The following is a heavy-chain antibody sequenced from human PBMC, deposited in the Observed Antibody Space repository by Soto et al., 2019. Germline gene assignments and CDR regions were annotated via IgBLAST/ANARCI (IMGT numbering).Heavy chain of an antibody. CDR1: GFTFSSYG. V-gene: IGHV3-33*01. Sequence: GGSLRLSCAASGFTFSSYGMHWVRQAPGKGLEWVAVIRYDGSNKYYADSVKGRFTISRDNSKNTLYLQMNSLRAEDTAVYYCAREGASGSYYRSYYYYYGMDVWGQGTTVTVSS. CDR3: AREGASGSYYRSYYYYYGMDV. D-gene: IGHD3-10*01. CDR2: IRYDGSNK. J-gene: IGHJ6*02.